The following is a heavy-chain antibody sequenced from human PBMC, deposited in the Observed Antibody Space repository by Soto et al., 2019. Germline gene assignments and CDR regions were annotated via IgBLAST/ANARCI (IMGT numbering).Heavy chain of an antibody. J-gene: IGHJ4*02. CDR1: GGSISSSSHY. D-gene: IGHD6-6*01. CDR2: MYYSGLT. CDR3: ARRHSIAALQVDS. Sequence: LETLSLTCTVSGGSISSSSHYWGWIRQPPGKGLEWIGSMYYSGLTYYNPSLKSRVTISVDTSKNQFSLKLSSVTAADTAVYYCARRHSIAALQVDSWGQGTLVTVSS. V-gene: IGHV4-39*01.